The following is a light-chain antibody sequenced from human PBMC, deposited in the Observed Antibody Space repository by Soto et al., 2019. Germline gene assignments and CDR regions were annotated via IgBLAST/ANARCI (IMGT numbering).Light chain of an antibody. CDR3: SSYTTSNTRQIV. Sequence: SALTQPASVSGSPGQSITISCTGTSSDVGGYNYVSWYQHHPGKAPKLMIYDVSNRPSGVSNRFSGSKSGNTASLTISGLQPEDEADYYSSSYTTSNTRQIVFGTGTKVTV. V-gene: IGLV2-14*03. CDR1: SSDVGGYNY. J-gene: IGLJ1*01. CDR2: DVS.